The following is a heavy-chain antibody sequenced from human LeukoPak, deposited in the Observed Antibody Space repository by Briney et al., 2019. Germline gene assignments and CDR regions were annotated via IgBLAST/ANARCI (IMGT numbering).Heavy chain of an antibody. J-gene: IGHJ4*02. CDR3: AKDTYDYYDSSGYLSTGGAFDY. Sequence: GGSLRLSCVASGFIFSNYWMHWVRQVPGKGLVWVSRINSDGSSTTYADSVKGRFTISRDNAKNTLYLQMNSLRAEDTAVYYCAKDTYDYYDSSGYLSTGGAFDYWGQGTLVTVSS. D-gene: IGHD3-22*01. V-gene: IGHV3-74*01. CDR2: INSDGSST. CDR1: GFIFSNYW.